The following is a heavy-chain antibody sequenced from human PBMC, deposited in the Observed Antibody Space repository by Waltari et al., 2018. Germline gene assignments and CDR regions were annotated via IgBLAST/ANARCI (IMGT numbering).Heavy chain of an antibody. D-gene: IGHD1-26*01. CDR2: IIPIDGRP. V-gene: IGHV1-69*12. CDR1: GGTFGSYS. Sequence: VHLVQSGAEMRKPGSSVKVSCKASGGTFGSYSIAWVRQAAGQGLEWLGGIIPIDGRPQYANNFQGRVTLTADASTTTVFLEMSGLRAEDTAIYFCARRDLGFAFDVWGQGTLVIVSS. J-gene: IGHJ3*01. CDR3: ARRDLGFAFDV.